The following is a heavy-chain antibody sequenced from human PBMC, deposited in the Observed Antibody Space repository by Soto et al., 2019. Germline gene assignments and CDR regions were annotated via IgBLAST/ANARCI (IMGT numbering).Heavy chain of an antibody. CDR2: IIPIFGTA. D-gene: IGHD6-13*01. CDR3: ARSAYSSSWYNDYYYYYGMDV. Sequence: ASVKVSCKASGGTFSSYAISWVRQAPGQGLEWMGGIIPIFGTANYAQKFQGRVTITADESTSTAYMELSSLRSEDTAVYYCARSAYSSSWYNDYYYYYGMDVWGQGTTVTVSS. CDR1: GGTFSSYA. J-gene: IGHJ6*02. V-gene: IGHV1-69*13.